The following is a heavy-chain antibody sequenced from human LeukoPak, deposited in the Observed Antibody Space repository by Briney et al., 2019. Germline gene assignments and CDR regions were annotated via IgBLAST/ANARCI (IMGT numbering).Heavy chain of an antibody. CDR2: INHSGST. J-gene: IGHJ6*03. Sequence: SETLSLTCAVYGGSFSGYYWSWIRQPPGKGLEWIGEINHSGSTNYNPSLKSRVTISVDTSKNQFSLKLSSVTAADTAVYYCARVNYYYYYMDVWGKGTTVTVSS. CDR3: ARVNYYYYYMDV. V-gene: IGHV4-34*01. CDR1: GGSFSGYY.